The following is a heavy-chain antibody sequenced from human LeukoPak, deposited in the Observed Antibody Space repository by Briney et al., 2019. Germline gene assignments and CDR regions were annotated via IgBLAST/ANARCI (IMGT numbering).Heavy chain of an antibody. CDR1: GFTFDDYA. CDR2: INHDGSST. CDR3: VRDWGYDSSGYWQKYFDT. Sequence: GGSLRLSCAASGFTFDDYAMHWVRQAPGKGLVWVSRINHDGSSTNYADSVKGRFTISRDNAKNTVYLQMNSLRAEDTAVYYCVRDWGYDSSGYWQKYFDTWGQGTLVTVSS. D-gene: IGHD3-22*01. J-gene: IGHJ4*02. V-gene: IGHV3-74*01.